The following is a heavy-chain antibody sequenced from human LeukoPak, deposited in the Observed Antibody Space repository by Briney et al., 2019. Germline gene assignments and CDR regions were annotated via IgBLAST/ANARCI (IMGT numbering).Heavy chain of an antibody. V-gene: IGHV3-33*01. CDR1: GFSFSTCG. D-gene: IGHD6-13*01. CDR3: ACDVYTSSWFDF. CDR2: IWYDGSNK. Sequence: PRRSLRPSRGAPGFSFSTCGIDRVRQAPGKGLEWVAVIWYDGSNKNYADSVKGRFTISRDNSKNTLYLQMNSLRAEDTAVYYCACDVYTSSWFDFWGQGTLVTVSS. J-gene: IGHJ4*02.